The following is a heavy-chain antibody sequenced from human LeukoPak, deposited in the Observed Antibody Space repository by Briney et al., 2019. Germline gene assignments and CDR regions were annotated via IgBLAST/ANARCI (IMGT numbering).Heavy chain of an antibody. CDR1: GFTFSSYA. Sequence: GGSLRLSCAASGFTFSSYAMSWVCHAPGEGLEWVSAISGSGGSTYYADSVKGRFTISRDNSKNTLYLQMNSLRAEDTAVYYCAKDGMATIFDYWGQGTLVTVSS. CDR2: ISGSGGST. V-gene: IGHV3-23*01. CDR3: AKDGMATIFDY. J-gene: IGHJ4*02. D-gene: IGHD5-24*01.